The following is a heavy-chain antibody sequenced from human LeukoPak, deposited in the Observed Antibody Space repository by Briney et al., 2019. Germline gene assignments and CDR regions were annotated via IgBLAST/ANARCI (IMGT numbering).Heavy chain of an antibody. J-gene: IGHJ4*02. V-gene: IGHV3-53*01. CDR2: IFADDLT. D-gene: IGHD2/OR15-2a*01. CDR3: ARGAMSTFARFDS. CDR1: GFSVSDHY. Sequence: GGSLRLSCVVSGFSVSDHYMSWVRQAPGKGLQWLSVIFADDLTYYEDSVKGRFTISRDRSQNTLYLQMNSLRAEDTAVYYCARGAMSTFARFDSWGQGTPVSVSS.